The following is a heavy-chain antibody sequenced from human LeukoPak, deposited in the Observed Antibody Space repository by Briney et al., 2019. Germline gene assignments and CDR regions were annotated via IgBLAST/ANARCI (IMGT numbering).Heavy chain of an antibody. D-gene: IGHD5-12*01. CDR3: ARVQYSGFDLTGAFDN. Sequence: GGSLRLSCAASGFSFSRYWMSWVRQAPGKGLEWVANINQDGSEKYYVDSVKGRFTISRDNAKNSQYLQMNSLRAEDTAVYYCARVQYSGFDLTGAFDNWGQGTLVTVSS. CDR1: GFSFSRYW. V-gene: IGHV3-7*02. CDR2: INQDGSEK. J-gene: IGHJ4*02.